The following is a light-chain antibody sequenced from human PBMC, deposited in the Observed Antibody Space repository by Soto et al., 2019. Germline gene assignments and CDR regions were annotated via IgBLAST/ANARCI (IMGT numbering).Light chain of an antibody. CDR1: SSNIGSNT. Sequence: QSVLTQTPSASGTPGQRVTISCSGSSSNIGSNTVNWYQQLPGTAPKLLIYTNNQRPSGVPDRFYGSKSGTSASLAISGLQSEDEADYYCAAWDDSLNGWVFGGGTTVTVL. CDR2: TNN. CDR3: AAWDDSLNGWV. J-gene: IGLJ3*02. V-gene: IGLV1-44*01.